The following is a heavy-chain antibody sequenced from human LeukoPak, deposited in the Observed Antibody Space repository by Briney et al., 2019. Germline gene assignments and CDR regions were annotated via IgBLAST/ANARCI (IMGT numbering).Heavy chain of an antibody. CDR2: ISYDGSNK. V-gene: IGHV3-30*03. CDR3: ARGAYDIFQGNRFDP. Sequence: GRSLRLSCAASGFTFSSYGIHWVRQAPGKGLEWVALISYDGSNKYHADSVKGRFTISRDNAKNSLYLQMNSLRAEDTAVYYCARGAYDIFQGNRFDPWGQGTLVTVSS. J-gene: IGHJ5*02. D-gene: IGHD3-9*01. CDR1: GFTFSSYG.